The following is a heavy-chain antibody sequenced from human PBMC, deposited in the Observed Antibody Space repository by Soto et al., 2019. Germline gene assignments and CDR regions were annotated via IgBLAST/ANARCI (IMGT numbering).Heavy chain of an antibody. J-gene: IGHJ4*02. D-gene: IGHD3-22*01. Sequence: PSETLSLTCTVSGGSISSYYWSWIRQPAGKGLEWIGRIYTSGSTNYNPSLKSRVTMSVDTSKNQFSLKLSSVTAADTAVYYCARDTTPSLYYYDSSGYYWTHFDYWGQGT. CDR2: IYTSGST. CDR3: ARDTTPSLYYYDSSGYYWTHFDY. V-gene: IGHV4-4*07. CDR1: GGSISSYY.